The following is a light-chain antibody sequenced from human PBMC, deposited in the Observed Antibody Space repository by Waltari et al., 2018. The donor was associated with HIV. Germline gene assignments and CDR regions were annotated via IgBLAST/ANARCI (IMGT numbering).Light chain of an antibody. CDR1: QDIGNY. CDR2: DAV. Sequence: GDRITITCQASQDIGNYLNWYQHKPGKAPKLLIYDAVNLEAGVPSRFRGSGSGTHFTFTISSLQPEDIATYYCQQCYDVVYTFAQGTKLDIK. CDR3: QQCYDVVYT. J-gene: IGKJ2*01. V-gene: IGKV1-33*01.